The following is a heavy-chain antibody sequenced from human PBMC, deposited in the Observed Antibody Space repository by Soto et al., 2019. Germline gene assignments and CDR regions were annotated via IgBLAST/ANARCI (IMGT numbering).Heavy chain of an antibody. CDR2: MNPNTGNT. V-gene: IGHV1-8*01. CDR3: ARGSNNCSGGSCYSDWFDA. CDR1: GYTFTSYD. Sequence: GASVKVSCKASGYTFTSYDVYWVRQATGQGLELMGWMNPNTGNTGYAQKFQGRVTMTRNTSISTAYMELSSLRSEDTAVYYCARGSNNCSGGSCYSDWFDAWGQGTPVTVSS. D-gene: IGHD2-15*01. J-gene: IGHJ5*02.